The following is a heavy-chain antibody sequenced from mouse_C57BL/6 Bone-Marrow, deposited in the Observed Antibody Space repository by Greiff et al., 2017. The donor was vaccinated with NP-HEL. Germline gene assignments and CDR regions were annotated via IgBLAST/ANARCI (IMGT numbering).Heavy chain of an antibody. D-gene: IGHD2-1*01. Sequence: EVQLKESGAELVRPGASVKLSCTASGFNIKDDYMHWVKQRPEQGLEWIGWIDPENGDTEYASKFQGKATITADTSSNTAYLQLSSLTSEDTAVYYCTTDLLWSDYWGQGTTLTVSS. J-gene: IGHJ2*01. V-gene: IGHV14-4*01. CDR1: GFNIKDDY. CDR3: TTDLLWSDY. CDR2: IDPENGDT.